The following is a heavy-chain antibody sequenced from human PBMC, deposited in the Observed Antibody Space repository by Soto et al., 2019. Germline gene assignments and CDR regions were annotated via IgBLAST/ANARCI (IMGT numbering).Heavy chain of an antibody. CDR3: ARDEVPDVQNDAFDI. D-gene: IGHD1-1*01. J-gene: IGHJ3*02. V-gene: IGHV1-46*04. CDR1: GYAFTTYH. CDR2: IDPSDGTT. Sequence: GASVKVSCKASGYAFTTYHMHWVRQAPGQGLEWMGMIDPSDGTTTYAQKLQGRVTMTGDTATSTVYMELSSLRSEDTAVYYCARDEVPDVQNDAFDIWGQGTMVTVSS.